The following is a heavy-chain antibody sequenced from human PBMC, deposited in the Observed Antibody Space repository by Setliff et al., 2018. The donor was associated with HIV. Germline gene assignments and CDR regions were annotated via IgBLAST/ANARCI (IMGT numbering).Heavy chain of an antibody. J-gene: IGHJ6*03. Sequence: GGSLRLSCTASGFTFGDYAVTWVRQAPGKGLEWVGFIRSKTYGGTADYAASVKGRFTISRDDSKSIAYLQMNSLKTEDTAVYYCSRNGWHMNSWHYYYYYMDVWGKGTTVTVSS. CDR3: SRNGWHMNSWHYYYYYMDV. CDR1: GFTFGDYA. D-gene: IGHD6-13*01. V-gene: IGHV3-49*04. CDR2: IRSKTYGGTA.